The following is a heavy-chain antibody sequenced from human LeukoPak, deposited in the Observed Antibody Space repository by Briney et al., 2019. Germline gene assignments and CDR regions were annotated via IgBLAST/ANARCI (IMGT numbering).Heavy chain of an antibody. CDR3: ARSPCSPTGCYLPFDY. CDR2: IYYIVGT. D-gene: IGHD2-2*01. J-gene: IGHJ4*02. Sequence: SETLSLTCTVSLGSINSHYWSWIRHPPGKGLEWMAYIYYIVGTNNNPPLKRRVTISVFTSKSQFSLKLTSVHAADTAVYYCARSPCSPTGCYLPFDYWGQGTLVTVSS. V-gene: IGHV4-59*11. CDR1: LGSINSHY.